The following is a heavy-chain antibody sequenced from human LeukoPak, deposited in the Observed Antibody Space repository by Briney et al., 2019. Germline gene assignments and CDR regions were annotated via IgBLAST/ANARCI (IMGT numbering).Heavy chain of an antibody. J-gene: IGHJ5*02. V-gene: IGHV4-59*01. Sequence: SETLSLTCTVSGGSISSYYRSWVRQPPRKGLEWIGYIYYSGSTNYNPSLKSRVTISVDTSKNQFSLNLSSVTAADTAVYYCARDLTYGDFPHNWFDPWGQGTLVTVSS. CDR1: GGSISSYY. CDR2: IYYSGST. D-gene: IGHD4-17*01. CDR3: ARDLTYGDFPHNWFDP.